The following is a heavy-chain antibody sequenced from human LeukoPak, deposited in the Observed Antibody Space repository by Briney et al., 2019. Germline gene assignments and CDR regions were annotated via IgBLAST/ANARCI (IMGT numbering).Heavy chain of an antibody. J-gene: IGHJ5*02. CDR2: FFQSDKS. V-gene: IGHV4-38-2*02. Sequence: SETLSLTCHISGHSTTRGYYWAWFRQSPGKGLEWIATFFQSDKSFYNASLESRVTMSLDTSKSQFSLNLTSVTAADTAVYSCARDRGITTARGVPSWFDPWGQGTLVTVSS. CDR1: GHSTTRGYY. CDR3: ARDRGITTARGVPSWFDP. D-gene: IGHD3-10*01.